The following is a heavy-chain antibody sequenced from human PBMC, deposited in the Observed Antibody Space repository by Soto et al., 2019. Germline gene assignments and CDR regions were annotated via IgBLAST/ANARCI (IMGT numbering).Heavy chain of an antibody. CDR1: GYSFTSYG. CDR2: ISAYNGNT. V-gene: IGHV1-18*01. D-gene: IGHD5-18*01. J-gene: IGHJ3*02. Sequence: ASVKVSCKASGYSFTSYGISWVRQAPGQGLEWMGWISAYNGNTNYAQKLQGRVTMTTDTSTSTAYMELRSLRSDDTAVYYCAERGYSYGKEAFDIWGQGTMVTVS. CDR3: AERGYSYGKEAFDI.